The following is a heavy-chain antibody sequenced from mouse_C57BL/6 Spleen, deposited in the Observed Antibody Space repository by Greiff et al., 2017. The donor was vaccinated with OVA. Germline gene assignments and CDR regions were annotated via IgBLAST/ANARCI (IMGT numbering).Heavy chain of an antibody. CDR3: ARYGYYLDY. J-gene: IGHJ2*01. V-gene: IGHV1-82*01. CDR1: GYAFSSSW. Sequence: VQLQQSGPELVKPGASVKISCKASGYAFSSSWMNWVKQRPGKGLEWIGRIYPGDGDTNYNGKFKGKATLTADKSSSTAYMQLSSLTSEDSAVYFCARYGYYLDYWGQGTTLTVSS. D-gene: IGHD2-2*01. CDR2: IYPGDGDT.